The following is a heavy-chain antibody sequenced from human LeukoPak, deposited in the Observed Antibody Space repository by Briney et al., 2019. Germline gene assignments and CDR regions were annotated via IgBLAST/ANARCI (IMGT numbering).Heavy chain of an antibody. CDR3: ARQYWGFDY. Sequence: ASVTVSCKASGYTSSSYGINWVRQAPGQGLEWMGWINPNSGGTNYAQKFQGRVTMTRDTSISTAYMELSRLRSDDTAVYYCARQYWGFDYWGQGTLVTVSS. CDR2: INPNSGGT. V-gene: IGHV1-2*02. CDR1: GYTSSSYG. J-gene: IGHJ4*02. D-gene: IGHD2/OR15-2a*01.